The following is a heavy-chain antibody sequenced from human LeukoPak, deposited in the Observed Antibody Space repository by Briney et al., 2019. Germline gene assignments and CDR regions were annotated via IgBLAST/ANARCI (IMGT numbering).Heavy chain of an antibody. CDR3: ARDYDFWSSYYSYWYFDL. CDR1: GGSISSYY. D-gene: IGHD3-3*01. CDR2: IYTSGST. V-gene: IGHV4-4*07. Sequence: SETLSLTCTVSGGSISSYYWSWIRQPAGKGLEWIGRIYTSGSTNYNPSLKSRVTMSVDTSKNQFSLKLSSVTAADTAVYYCARDYDFWSSYYSYWYFDLWGRGTLVTVSS. J-gene: IGHJ2*01.